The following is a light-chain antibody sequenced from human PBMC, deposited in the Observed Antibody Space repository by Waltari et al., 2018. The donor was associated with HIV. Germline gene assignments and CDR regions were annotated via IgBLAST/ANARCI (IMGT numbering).Light chain of an antibody. Sequence: QSVLTQPPSVSAAPGQKVTISCSRSSSQLPSNYVSWYQQFPGTAPKLLIYENDKRPSGIPDRFSGSKSDTSVTLAITGLQTGDEADYYCGTWDTSLSAGVFGGGTKLTVL. V-gene: IGLV1-51*02. CDR3: GTWDTSLSAGV. CDR2: END. J-gene: IGLJ3*02. CDR1: SSQLPSNY.